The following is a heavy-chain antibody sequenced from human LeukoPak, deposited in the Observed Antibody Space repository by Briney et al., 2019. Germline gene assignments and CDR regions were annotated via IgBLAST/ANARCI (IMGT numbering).Heavy chain of an antibody. CDR3: ARDRGFGELFAPVDY. J-gene: IGHJ4*02. Sequence: PGGSLRLSCAASGFTVSRNYMSWVRQAPGKGLEWVSSISSSSSYIYYADSVKGRFTISRDNAKNSLYLQMNSLRAEDTAVYYCARDRGFGELFAPVDYWGQGTLVTVSS. D-gene: IGHD3-10*01. CDR1: GFTVSRNY. V-gene: IGHV3-21*01. CDR2: ISSSSSYI.